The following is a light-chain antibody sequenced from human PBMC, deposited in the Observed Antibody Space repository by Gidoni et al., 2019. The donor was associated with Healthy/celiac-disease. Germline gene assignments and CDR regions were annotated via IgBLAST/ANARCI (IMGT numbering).Light chain of an antibody. CDR3: QQYNNWPRT. CDR2: GAS. CDR1: QSVSSN. J-gene: IGKJ1*01. Sequence: EIVMTQSPATLSVSPGERATLSCRASQSVSSNLAWYQQKPGQAPRLLIYGASTRATGIPARFSGSGSGTEFTLTISSLQSEDFAVYYCQQYNNWPRTFGQXTKVEI. V-gene: IGKV3-15*01.